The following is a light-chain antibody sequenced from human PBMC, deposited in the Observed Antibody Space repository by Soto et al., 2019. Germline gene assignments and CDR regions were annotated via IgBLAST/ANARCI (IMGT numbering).Light chain of an antibody. CDR2: TAS. V-gene: IGKV1-39*01. CDR1: QSISTY. J-gene: IGKJ1*01. Sequence: DIQMTQSPSSLSASVGDRVTITCRASQSISTYLHWYQQKPGKAPKLLIYTASGLQGGVPSRFSGSGSGTDFTLTISSLQPEDFATYYCQQSYATHSFGQGTRVEIK. CDR3: QQSYATHS.